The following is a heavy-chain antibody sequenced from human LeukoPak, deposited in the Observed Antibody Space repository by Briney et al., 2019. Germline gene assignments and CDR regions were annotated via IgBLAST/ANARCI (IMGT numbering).Heavy chain of an antibody. Sequence: SETLSLTCTVSGGSISSYYWSWIRQPPGKGLEWIGYIYYSGSTNYNPSLKSRVTISVDTSKNQFSLKLSSVTAADTAVYYCARAMRDYYDSSGYYCSAFDIWGQGTMVTVSS. D-gene: IGHD3-22*01. CDR1: GGSISSYY. CDR2: IYYSGST. J-gene: IGHJ3*02. CDR3: ARAMRDYYDSSGYYCSAFDI. V-gene: IGHV4-59*01.